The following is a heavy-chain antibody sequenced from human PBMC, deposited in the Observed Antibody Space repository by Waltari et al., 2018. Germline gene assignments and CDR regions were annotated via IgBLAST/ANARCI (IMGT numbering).Heavy chain of an antibody. CDR3: ARPAGNDYFDY. CDR1: GFTFSSYA. Sequence: QVQLVESGGGVVQPGRSLRLSCAASGFTFSSYAMHWVRQAPGKGLEWMGLINPNSGGTNYAQKFQGRVTMTRDTSISTAYMELSRLRSDDTAVYYCARPAGNDYFDYWGQGTLVTVSS. D-gene: IGHD6-13*01. CDR2: INPNSGGT. J-gene: IGHJ4*02. V-gene: IGHV1-2*06.